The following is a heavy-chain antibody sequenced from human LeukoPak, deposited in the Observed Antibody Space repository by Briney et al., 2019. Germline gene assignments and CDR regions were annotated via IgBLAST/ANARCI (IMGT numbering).Heavy chain of an antibody. Sequence: GGSLRLSCAISGFAVSSNYMSWVRQAPGKGLEWVSVIYSGGSTYYADSVKGRFTISRDNSKNTLHLQMNSLRAEDTAVYYCASRPVDTTMIYYFDYWGQGTLVTVSS. CDR1: GFAVSSNY. CDR3: ASRPVDTTMIYYFDY. J-gene: IGHJ4*02. D-gene: IGHD5-18*01. CDR2: IYSGGST. V-gene: IGHV3-53*01.